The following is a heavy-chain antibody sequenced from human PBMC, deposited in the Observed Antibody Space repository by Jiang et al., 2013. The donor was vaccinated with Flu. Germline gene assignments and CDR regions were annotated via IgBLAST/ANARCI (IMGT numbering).Heavy chain of an antibody. V-gene: IGHV7-4-1*02. Sequence: VQSGSELKKPVASVKVSCKASGYSFTSYSMNWVRQAPGQGLEWMGWINPNNGIPTYAQGFTGRFVFSLDASVSTAYLQISSLKAEDTAVYYCARRSPTDYWGQGTLVTVSS. D-gene: IGHD3-16*02. J-gene: IGHJ4*02. CDR3: ARRSPTDY. CDR2: INPNNGIP. CDR1: GYSFTSYS.